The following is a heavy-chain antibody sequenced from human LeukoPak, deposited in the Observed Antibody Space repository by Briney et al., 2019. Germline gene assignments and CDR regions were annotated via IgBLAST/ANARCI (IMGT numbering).Heavy chain of an antibody. Sequence: ASVKVSCKASGYTFTSYGISWVRQAPGQGLEWMGWISAYNGNTNYAQKLQGRVTMTTDTSTSTAYMELRSLRSDDTAVYYCARDTYDFWSGCEMIFDYWGQGTLVTVSS. J-gene: IGHJ4*02. D-gene: IGHD3-3*01. CDR2: ISAYNGNT. CDR3: ARDTYDFWSGCEMIFDY. CDR1: GYTFTSYG. V-gene: IGHV1-18*01.